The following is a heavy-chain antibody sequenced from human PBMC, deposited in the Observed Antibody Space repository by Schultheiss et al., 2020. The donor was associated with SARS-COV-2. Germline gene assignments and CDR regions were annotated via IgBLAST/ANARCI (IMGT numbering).Heavy chain of an antibody. CDR2: ISGSGGST. Sequence: GGSLRLSCAASGFTFSSYAMNWVRQAPGKGLEWVSAISGSGGSTYYADSVKGRFTISRDNSKNTLYLQMNSLRAEDTAVYYCAKGGHSSPNAGPGGYWGQGTLVTVSS. V-gene: IGHV3-23*01. J-gene: IGHJ4*02. D-gene: IGHD6-13*01. CDR1: GFTFSSYA. CDR3: AKGGHSSPNAGPGGY.